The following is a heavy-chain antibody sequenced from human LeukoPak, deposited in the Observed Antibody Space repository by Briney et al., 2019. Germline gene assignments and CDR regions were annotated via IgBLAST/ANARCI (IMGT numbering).Heavy chain of an antibody. J-gene: IGHJ6*02. CDR2: IYYSGST. CDR1: GGSVSSGSYY. D-gene: IGHD3-3*01. Sequence: SETLSLTCTVSGGSVSSGSYYWSWIRQPPGKGLEWIGYIYYSGSTNYNPSLKSRVTISVDTSKNQFSLKLSSVTAADTAVYYCARIGITIFGGYRNGMDVWGQGTTVTVSS. CDR3: ARIGITIFGGYRNGMDV. V-gene: IGHV4-61*01.